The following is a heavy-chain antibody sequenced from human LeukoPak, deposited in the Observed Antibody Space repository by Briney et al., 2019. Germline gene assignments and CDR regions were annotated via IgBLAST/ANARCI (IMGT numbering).Heavy chain of an antibody. V-gene: IGHV4-59*11. D-gene: IGHD6-19*01. CDR3: ARGRSSLDL. Sequence: SETLSLTCTVAAGSISNHYRSWIRQSPGKGLEWIAYIFYTGSYTYNPSLKSRVYISVVTAKDQLALNLTSVIAADTAVYYCARGRSSLDLWGQGTLVSVSS. J-gene: IGHJ5*02. CDR2: IFYTGSY. CDR1: AGSISNHY.